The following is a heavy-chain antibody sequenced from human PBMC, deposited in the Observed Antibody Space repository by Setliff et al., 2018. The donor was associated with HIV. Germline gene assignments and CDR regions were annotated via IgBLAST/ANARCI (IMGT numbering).Heavy chain of an antibody. CDR3: AKGPRGLSLRYYFDF. Sequence: SETLSLTCAVYGGSFKNYFWSWIRQPPGKGLEWIGDINDSGSTNYNPSLEYRVTMFADTSKNQFSLRLSPVTAADTAIYYCAKGPRGLSLRYYFDFWAQGSQVTVSS. J-gene: IGHJ4*02. CDR2: INDSGST. V-gene: IGHV4-34*01. CDR1: GGSFKNYF.